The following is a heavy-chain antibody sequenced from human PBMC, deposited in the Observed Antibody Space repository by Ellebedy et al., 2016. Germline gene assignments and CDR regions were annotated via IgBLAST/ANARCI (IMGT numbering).Heavy chain of an antibody. CDR3: RQGHYANY. Sequence: GESLKISCVASGFTFSNFFMSWVRQAPGKGLEWVSTMRGDGAKTHLADSVKGRFTMSRDIPKNTVYLQMNRLRAEDTAVYYCRQGHYANYWGQGTLVTVSS. J-gene: IGHJ4*02. V-gene: IGHV3-23*01. D-gene: IGHD4-17*01. CDR2: MRGDGAKT. CDR1: GFTFSNFF.